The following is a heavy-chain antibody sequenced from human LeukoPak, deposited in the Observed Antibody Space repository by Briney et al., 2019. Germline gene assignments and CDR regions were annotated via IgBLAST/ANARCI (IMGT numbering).Heavy chain of an antibody. V-gene: IGHV1-18*04. CDR1: GYTFTGYY. Sequence: ASVKVSCKASGYTFTGYYMHWVRQAPGQGLEWMGWISAYNGNTNYAQKLQGRVTMTTDTSTSTAYMELRSLRSDDTAVYYCARGPPGPSGMDVWGQGTTVTVSS. D-gene: IGHD2-8*02. CDR2: ISAYNGNT. CDR3: ARGPPGPSGMDV. J-gene: IGHJ6*02.